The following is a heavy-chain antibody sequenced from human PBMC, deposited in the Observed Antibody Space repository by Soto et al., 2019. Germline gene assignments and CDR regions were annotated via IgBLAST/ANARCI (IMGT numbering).Heavy chain of an antibody. CDR2: ISSSSSYI. V-gene: IGHV3-21*01. CDR3: ARDLYDSSGYYGLHY. CDR1: GFTFSSYS. Sequence: GGSLRLSCAASGFTFSSYSMNWVRQAPGKGLEWVSSISSSSSYIYYADSVKGRFTISRDNAKNSLYLQMNSLRAEDTAVYYCARDLYDSSGYYGLHYWGQGTLVTVSS. D-gene: IGHD3-22*01. J-gene: IGHJ4*02.